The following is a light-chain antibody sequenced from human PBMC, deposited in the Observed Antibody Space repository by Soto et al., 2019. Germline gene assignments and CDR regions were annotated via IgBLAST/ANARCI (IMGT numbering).Light chain of an antibody. J-gene: IGKJ2*01. CDR1: QSISTW. CDR2: DAS. V-gene: IGKV1-5*01. CDR3: QQYNSYPST. Sequence: DIQMTQSPSTVSASVGDGVTITCRASQSISTWLAWYQQKPGKAPKLLIYDASTLECGVQSGLSGSGSGTEFTLTISSLQPDDFANYYCQQYNSYPSTFGQGTKLEIK.